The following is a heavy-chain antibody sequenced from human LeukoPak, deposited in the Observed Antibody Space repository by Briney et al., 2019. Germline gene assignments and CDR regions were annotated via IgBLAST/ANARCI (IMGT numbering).Heavy chain of an antibody. CDR1: GVTFTTYT. J-gene: IGHJ4*02. V-gene: IGHV3-23*01. CDR2: ILGDGRK. D-gene: IGHD1-26*01. Sequence: TGGSLRLSCATSGVTFTTYTMNWVRQAAGKRLDFVSSILGDGRKYYIDSVQGRFAISRDTRTNTLYLQMDSLRVEDTAIYYCAKDLKPDGKWEIDYWGQGTLVTVSS. CDR3: AKDLKPDGKWEIDY.